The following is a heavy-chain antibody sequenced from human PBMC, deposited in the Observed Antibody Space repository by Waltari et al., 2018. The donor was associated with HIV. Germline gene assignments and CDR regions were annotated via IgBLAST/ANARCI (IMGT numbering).Heavy chain of an antibody. CDR3: ARGTPYYFDY. V-gene: IGHV3-48*01. CDR2: ISSSSSTI. J-gene: IGHJ4*02. Sequence: EVQLVESGGGLVQPGGSLRLSCAASGFTFSSYRMNWVRKAPGKGLELGSYISSSSSTIYYADSVKCRFTISRDNAKNSLYLQINSLRAEDTAVYDCARGTPYYFDYWGQGTLVTVSS. CDR1: GFTFSSYR.